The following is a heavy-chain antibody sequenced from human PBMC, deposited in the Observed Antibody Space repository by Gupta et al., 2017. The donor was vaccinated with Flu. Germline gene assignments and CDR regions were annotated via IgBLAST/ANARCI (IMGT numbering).Heavy chain of an antibody. D-gene: IGHD2-2*01. V-gene: IGHV3-49*02. CDR3: SRVGGCTSASCYGGY. Sequence: GKGLEVVGFISSQHYGGTPDYAASVRGRFTISRDDSKSIAYLQMNSLKTEDTAVYYCSRVGGCTSASCYGGYWAQGTLVTVSS. CDR2: ISSQHYGGTP. J-gene: IGHJ4*02.